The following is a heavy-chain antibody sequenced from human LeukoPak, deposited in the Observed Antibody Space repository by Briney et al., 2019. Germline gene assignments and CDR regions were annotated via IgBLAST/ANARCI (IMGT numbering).Heavy chain of an antibody. V-gene: IGHV3-30*03. D-gene: IGHD3-16*02. CDR2: ISYDGTYK. CDR1: GFTFSNYG. Sequence: PGGSLRLSCAASGFTFSNYGMHWVRQAPGKGLEWVALISYDGTYKYYADSAKGRFTISRDNSKNTLYLQMNSLRAEDTAMYYCASLFGGVIVNPYPDYWGQGTLVTVSS. CDR3: ASLFGGVIVNPYPDY. J-gene: IGHJ4*02.